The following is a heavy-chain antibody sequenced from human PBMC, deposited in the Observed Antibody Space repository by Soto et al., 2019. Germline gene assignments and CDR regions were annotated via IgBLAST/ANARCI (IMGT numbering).Heavy chain of an antibody. CDR1: GGSISSYY. J-gene: IGHJ4*02. CDR3: ARHHDS. V-gene: IGHV4-59*08. Sequence: QVQLQESGPGLVKPSETLSLTCTVSGGSISSYYWSWIRQPPGKGLEWIGYIYYSGSTNYNPSLQSRVTISVDTSKNQFSLKLSSVTAADTAVYYCARHHDSWGQGTRVTVSS. CDR2: IYYSGST.